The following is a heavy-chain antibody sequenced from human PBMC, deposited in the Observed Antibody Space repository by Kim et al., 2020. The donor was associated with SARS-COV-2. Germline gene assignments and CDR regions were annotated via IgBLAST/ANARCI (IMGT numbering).Heavy chain of an antibody. CDR2: IYYSGST. V-gene: IGHV4-31*03. CDR1: GGSISSGGYY. Sequence: SETLSLTCTVSGGSISSGGYYWSWIRQHPGKGLEWIGYIYYSGSTYYNPSLKSRVTLSVDTSKNQFSLKLSSVTAADTAVYYCARESSSYPGRGYLDYWGQGTLVSVSS. CDR3: ARESSSYPGRGYLDY. J-gene: IGHJ4*02. D-gene: IGHD3-22*01.